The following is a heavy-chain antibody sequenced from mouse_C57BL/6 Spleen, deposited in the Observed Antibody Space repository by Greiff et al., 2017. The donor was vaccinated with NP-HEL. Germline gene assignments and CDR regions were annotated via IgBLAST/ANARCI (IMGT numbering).Heavy chain of an antibody. D-gene: IGHD1-1*01. Sequence: EVQLVESGEGLVKPGGSLKLSCAASGFTFSSYAMSWVRQTPEKRLEWVAYISSGGDYIYYADTVKGRFTISRDNARNTLYLQMSSLKSEDTAMYYCTRAPYYDWYFDVWGTGTTVTVSS. CDR2: ISSGGDYI. V-gene: IGHV5-9-1*02. J-gene: IGHJ1*03. CDR3: TRAPYYDWYFDV. CDR1: GFTFSSYA.